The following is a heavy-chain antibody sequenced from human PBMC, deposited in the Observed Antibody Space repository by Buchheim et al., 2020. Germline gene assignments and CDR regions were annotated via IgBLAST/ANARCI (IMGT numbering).Heavy chain of an antibody. D-gene: IGHD6-13*01. V-gene: IGHV3-15*01. CDR1: GFTFSNAW. CDR2: IKSKTDGGTT. J-gene: IGHJ6*02. Sequence: EVQLVESGGGLVQPGGSLRLSCAASGFTFSNAWMSWVRQAPGKGLEWVGRIKSKTDGGTTDYAAPVKGRFTISRDDSKNTLYLQMNSLKTEDTAVYYCTTMPGDSSSWKYYYGMDVWGQGTT. CDR3: TTMPGDSSSWKYYYGMDV.